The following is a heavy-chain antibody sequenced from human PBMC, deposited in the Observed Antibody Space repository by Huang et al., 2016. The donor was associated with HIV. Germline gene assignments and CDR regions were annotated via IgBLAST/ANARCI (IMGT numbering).Heavy chain of an antibody. CDR2: ISGSDSST. CDR3: AKGSERSLTGPKYQYYFDY. CDR1: IFKFSTSA. Sequence: EVLLLESGGGLVQPGGSLRLPCAPFIFKFSTSAMSWVRQAPGKCLECVSDISGSDSSTNYADSVKGRFTISRDKSRNTLYLQMKSLRVEDTAMYYCAKGSERSLTGPKYQYYFDYWGQGTLVTVSS. D-gene: IGHD3-3*01. V-gene: IGHV3-23*01. J-gene: IGHJ4*02.